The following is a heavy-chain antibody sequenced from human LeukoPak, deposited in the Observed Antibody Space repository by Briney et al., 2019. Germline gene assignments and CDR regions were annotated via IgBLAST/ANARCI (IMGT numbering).Heavy chain of an antibody. CDR1: GFTVSSNY. CDR2: IHSGGTT. CDR3: ARERRHCSGDNCYSGLDY. D-gene: IGHD2-15*01. J-gene: IGHJ4*02. Sequence: GGSLRLSCAVSGFTVSSNYMSWVRQAPGKGLEWVSLIHSGGTTDHADSVKDRFTISRDYSKNTVNLQINSLRAEDTAVYYCARERRHCSGDNCYSGLDYWGQGTLVTVS. V-gene: IGHV3-53*01.